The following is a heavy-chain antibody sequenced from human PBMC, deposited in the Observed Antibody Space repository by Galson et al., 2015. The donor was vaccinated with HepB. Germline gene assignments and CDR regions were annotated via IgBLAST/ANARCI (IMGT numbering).Heavy chain of an antibody. CDR1: GYTFSDYY. CDR3: ARVGGTDYFSSTGYTIGFYYYYGMDV. V-gene: IGHV1-46*01. CDR2: INPSGGRT. D-gene: IGHD3-9*01. J-gene: IGHJ6*02. Sequence: SVKVSCKASGYTFSDYYMHWVRQAPGQGLEWMGIINPSGGRTNYAQKFQGRVTMTRDTSTSTYYMELSSLRYEDTAVYYCARVGGTDYFSSTGYTIGFYYYYGMDVWGQGTTVTVSS.